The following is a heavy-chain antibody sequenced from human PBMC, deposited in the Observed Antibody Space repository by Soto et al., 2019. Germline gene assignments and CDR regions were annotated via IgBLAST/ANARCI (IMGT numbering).Heavy chain of an antibody. V-gene: IGHV4-59*07. CDR2: INHSGST. CDR3: ARGREGGATNYYYYGMEV. D-gene: IGHD3-16*01. CDR1: SGSISSYY. Sequence: KPWDTLSFTCTVSSGSISSYYWSWIRKPTGKGLEWIGEINHSGSTNYNPSLKSRVTISVDTSKNQFSLKLSSVTAADTAVYYCARGREGGATNYYYYGMEVWGQGTTVPVSS. J-gene: IGHJ6*02.